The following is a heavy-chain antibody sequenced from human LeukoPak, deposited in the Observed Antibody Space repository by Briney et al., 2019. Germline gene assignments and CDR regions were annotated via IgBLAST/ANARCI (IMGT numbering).Heavy chain of an antibody. V-gene: IGHV3-23*01. CDR3: AKDLKMTNYFDY. CDR1: GFTFSSYA. J-gene: IGHJ4*02. CDR2: ISGSGGST. Sequence: GGSLRLSCAASGFTFSSYAMSWVRQAPGKGLEWVSAISGSGGSTYYADSVKGRFTISRDNSKNTLYLQVNSLRAEDTAVYYCAKDLKMTNYFDYWGQGTLVTVSS. D-gene: IGHD5-24*01.